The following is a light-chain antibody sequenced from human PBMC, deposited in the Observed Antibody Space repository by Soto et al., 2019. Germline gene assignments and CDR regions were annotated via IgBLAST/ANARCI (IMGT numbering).Light chain of an antibody. V-gene: IGKV3-11*01. J-gene: IGKJ1*01. CDR2: DAS. CDR1: QRVSSY. CDR3: QQRSNCPRT. Sequence: EIVLTQSPAILSLSPGERATLSCRASQRVSSYLAWYQQKPGQSPRLLIYDASNRATGIPARFSGSGSGTACTLTISSRKPEDLAVLYCQQRSNCPRTFSPGTKVELK.